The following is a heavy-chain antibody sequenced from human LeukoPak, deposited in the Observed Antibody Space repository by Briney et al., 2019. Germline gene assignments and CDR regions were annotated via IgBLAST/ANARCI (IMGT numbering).Heavy chain of an antibody. CDR1: GYSLTSYW. CDR2: IVPSDSYT. V-gene: IGHV5-10-1*01. CDR3: ATLDTATLNAFDI. J-gene: IGHJ3*02. D-gene: IGHD5-18*01. Sequence: GESLRISCKGSGYSLTSYWISWVRQMPGKGLEWMGRIVPSDSYTNYRPSFQGHVTISADKSISTAYLQWSSLKASDTAMYYCATLDTATLNAFDIWGQGTMVTVSS.